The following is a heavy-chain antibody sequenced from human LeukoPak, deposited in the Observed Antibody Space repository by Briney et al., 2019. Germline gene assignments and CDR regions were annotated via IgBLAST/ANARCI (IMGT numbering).Heavy chain of an antibody. CDR2: ISADNGDT. V-gene: IGHV1-18*01. CDR3: LTHSGSYPLGNYFDY. J-gene: IGHJ4*02. D-gene: IGHD1-26*01. CDR1: GYTFTSYG. Sequence: GASVKVSCKASGYTFTSYGITWVRQAPGQGLEWMGWISADNGDTHYAQIVQGRVTMTTDTSTSTAYMELRSLRSDDTAVYYCLTHSGSYPLGNYFDYWGQGTLVTVFS.